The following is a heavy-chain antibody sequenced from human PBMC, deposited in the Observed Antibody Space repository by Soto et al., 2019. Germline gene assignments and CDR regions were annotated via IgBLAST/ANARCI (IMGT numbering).Heavy chain of an antibody. CDR3: AASAVAGNIDY. D-gene: IGHD6-19*01. CDR2: ISTAGTTI. CDR1: EFTFSDYY. J-gene: IGHJ4*02. V-gene: IGHV3-11*01. Sequence: HVRLVESGGGLAKPGESLRLSCAAFEFTFSDYYMCWIRQPPGKGLEWLSYISTAGTTIKYADSVRGRFTISRDNAKKSLSLQMNSLKADDTAVYYCAASAVAGNIDYWGQGTLVTVYS.